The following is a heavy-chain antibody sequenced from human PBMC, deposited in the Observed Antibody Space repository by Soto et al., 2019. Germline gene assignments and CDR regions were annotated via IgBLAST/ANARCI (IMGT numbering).Heavy chain of an antibody. V-gene: IGHV1-18*03. J-gene: IGHJ3*02. Sequence: ASVKVSCKASGYTFTSYGISWVRQAPGQGLEWMGWISAYNGNTNYAQKLQGRVTMTTDTSTSTAYMELRSLRSDDMAVYYCARDIVVVPAAMHAFDIWGQGTMVTVSS. D-gene: IGHD2-2*01. CDR3: ARDIVVVPAAMHAFDI. CDR2: ISAYNGNT. CDR1: GYTFTSYG.